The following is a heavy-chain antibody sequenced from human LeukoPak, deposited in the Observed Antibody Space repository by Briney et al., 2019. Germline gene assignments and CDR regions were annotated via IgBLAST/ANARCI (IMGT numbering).Heavy chain of an antibody. V-gene: IGHV4-61*02. Sequence: SETLSLTCTVSGGSISSGSYYWSWIRQPAGKGLEWIGRIYTSGSTNYNPSLKSRVTISVDTSKNQFSLKLSSVTAADTAVYYCARGVGGDADYWGQGTLVTVSS. CDR2: IYTSGST. CDR3: ARGVGGDADY. D-gene: IGHD2-21*02. CDR1: GGSISSGSYY. J-gene: IGHJ4*02.